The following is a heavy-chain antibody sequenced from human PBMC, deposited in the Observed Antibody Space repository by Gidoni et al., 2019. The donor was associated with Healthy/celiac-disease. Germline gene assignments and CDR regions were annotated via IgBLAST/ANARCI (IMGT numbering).Heavy chain of an antibody. Sequence: EVQLVESGGGLVKPGGSLRLSCAASGFTFSNAWMSWVRQAPGKGLEWVGRIKSKTDGGTTDYAAPVKGRFTISRDDSKNTLYLQMNSLKTEDTAVYYCTTEYGYYDSSGYVQEYYFDYWGQGTLVTVSS. CDR1: GFTFSNAW. CDR3: TTEYGYYDSSGYVQEYYFDY. V-gene: IGHV3-15*01. D-gene: IGHD3-22*01. CDR2: IKSKTDGGTT. J-gene: IGHJ4*02.